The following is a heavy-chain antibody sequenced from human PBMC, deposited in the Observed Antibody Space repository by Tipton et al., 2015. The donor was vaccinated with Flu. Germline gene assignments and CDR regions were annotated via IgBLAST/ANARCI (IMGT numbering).Heavy chain of an antibody. CDR3: ARRDFSNYVSEPKSWFDL. Sequence: TLSLTCTVSGDSMRRDYFWGWIRQAPGKGLEWIGNIHYSGSPHYNPSLKNRVTISVDTSKNQFSLRVSSVTAADTAVYYCARRDFSNYVSEPKSWFDLWGQGTQVTVSS. D-gene: IGHD4-11*01. V-gene: IGHV4-38-2*02. J-gene: IGHJ5*02. CDR1: GDSMRRDYF. CDR2: IHYSGSP.